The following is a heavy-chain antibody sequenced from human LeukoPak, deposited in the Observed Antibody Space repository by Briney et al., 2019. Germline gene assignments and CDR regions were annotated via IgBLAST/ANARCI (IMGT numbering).Heavy chain of an antibody. CDR1: GFTFSSYG. Sequence: GGSLRLSCAASGFTFSSYGMTWVRQAPGKGLEWVSYISSSSSTIYYADSVKGRFTISRDNAKNSLYLQMNSLRAEDTAVYYCARGRSCSSTSCYAVWYFDLWGRGTLVTVSS. CDR3: ARGRSCSSTSCYAVWYFDL. D-gene: IGHD2-2*01. V-gene: IGHV3-48*04. CDR2: ISSSSSTI. J-gene: IGHJ2*01.